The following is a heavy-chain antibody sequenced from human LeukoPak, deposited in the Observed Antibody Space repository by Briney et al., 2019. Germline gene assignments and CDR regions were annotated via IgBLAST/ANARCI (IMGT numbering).Heavy chain of an antibody. CDR3: ARGQVYYYYGMDV. V-gene: IGHV4-31*03. CDR2: IYYSGST. Sequence: TPSETLSLTCTVSGGSISSGGYYWSWIRQHPGKGLEWIGYIYYSGSTYYNPSLKSRVTISVDTSKNQFSLELSSVTAADTAVYYCARGQVYYYYGMDVWGQGTTVTVSS. CDR1: GGSISSGGYY. J-gene: IGHJ6*02.